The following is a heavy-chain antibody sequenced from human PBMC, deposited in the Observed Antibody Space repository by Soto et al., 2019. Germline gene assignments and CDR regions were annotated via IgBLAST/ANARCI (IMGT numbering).Heavy chain of an antibody. J-gene: IGHJ4*02. Sequence: GSLRLSCAASGFTFSSYSMNWVRQAPGKGLEWVSSISSSSYIYYADSVKGRFTISRDNAKNSLYLQMNSLRAEDTAVYYCARDAGYSIAAAGKDYWGQGTLVTVSS. CDR3: ARDAGYSIAAAGKDY. V-gene: IGHV3-21*01. CDR2: ISSSSYI. D-gene: IGHD6-13*01. CDR1: GFTFSSYS.